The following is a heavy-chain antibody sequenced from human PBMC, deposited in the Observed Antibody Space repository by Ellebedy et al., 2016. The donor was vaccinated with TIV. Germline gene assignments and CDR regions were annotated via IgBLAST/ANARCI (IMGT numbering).Heavy chain of an antibody. Sequence: SVKVSCKSSGGTFSSYGISWVRQAPGQGLEWMGGIIPMFGTANYAQKFQGRVSITADESSSTAYMEMSSLRYEDTAVYDCARDYRPRDGYKHFGYWGQGTLVTVSS. CDR1: GGTFSSYG. CDR3: ARDYRPRDGYKHFGY. V-gene: IGHV1-69*13. D-gene: IGHD5-24*01. CDR2: IIPMFGTA. J-gene: IGHJ4*02.